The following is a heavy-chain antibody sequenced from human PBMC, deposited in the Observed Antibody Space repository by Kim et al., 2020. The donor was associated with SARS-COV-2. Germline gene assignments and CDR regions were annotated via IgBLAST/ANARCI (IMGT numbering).Heavy chain of an antibody. J-gene: IGHJ2*01. CDR3: ARGYDSSGYYLYWYFDL. D-gene: IGHD3-22*01. Sequence: LKSRVTISVDTSKNQFSLKLSSVTAADTAVYYCARGYDSSGYYLYWYFDLWGRGTLVTVSS. V-gene: IGHV4-34*01.